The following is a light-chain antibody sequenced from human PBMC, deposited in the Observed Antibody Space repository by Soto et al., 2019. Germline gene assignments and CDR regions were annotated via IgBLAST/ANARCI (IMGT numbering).Light chain of an antibody. J-gene: IGKJ1*01. CDR3: HQTYSSPGT. Sequence: DIHMIQSPSSLSASVGDRVMITCRASQSIDRYLSWYLEKPGKAPKLLIFGASSLQSGVPSRFSGSGSGTHFPLTISSLQPADFGSYYCHQTYSSPGTFGQGTKLEIK. CDR2: GAS. V-gene: IGKV1-39*01. CDR1: QSIDRY.